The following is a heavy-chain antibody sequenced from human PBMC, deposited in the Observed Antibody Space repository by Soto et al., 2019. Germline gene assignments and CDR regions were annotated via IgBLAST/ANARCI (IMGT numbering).Heavy chain of an antibody. CDR3: ARGITMIGGMDV. CDR2: IYYSRNT. Sequence: QVQLQESGPGLEKPSQTLSLTCTVSGASISSGDYYWGWIRQPPGKGLEWIGYIYYSRNTYYNPSLKSRVTMSVDTSKNQFSLKLSSVTAADTAVYYCARGITMIGGMDVWGQGTTVTVSS. J-gene: IGHJ6*02. D-gene: IGHD3-10*02. V-gene: IGHV4-30-4*01. CDR1: GASISSGDYY.